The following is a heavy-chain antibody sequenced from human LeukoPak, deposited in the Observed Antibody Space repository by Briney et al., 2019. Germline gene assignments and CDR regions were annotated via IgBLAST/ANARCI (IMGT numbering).Heavy chain of an antibody. V-gene: IGHV1-2*02. D-gene: IGHD2-15*01. CDR1: GYTFIDYY. CDR3: ARERCLRGSWGYCSGGSCYSADDAFDI. Sequence: RASVKVSCKASGYTFIDYYIHWVRQAPGQGLEWMGWINSNSGGTNYAQKFQGRVTMTRDTSISTAYMELSRLRSEGTAVYYCARERCLRGSWGYCSGGSCYSADDAFDIWGQGTMVTVSS. J-gene: IGHJ3*02. CDR2: INSNSGGT.